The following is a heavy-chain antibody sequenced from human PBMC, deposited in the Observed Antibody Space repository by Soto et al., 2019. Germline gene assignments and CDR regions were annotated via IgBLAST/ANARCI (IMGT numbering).Heavy chain of an antibody. V-gene: IGHV4-59*01. CDR2: IYYSGST. CDR1: GGSISSYY. CDR3: ARVWGGAFDI. D-gene: IGHD3-10*01. J-gene: IGHJ3*02. Sequence: PSETLSVTCTVSGGSISSYYWSWIRQPPGKGLEWIGYIYYSGSTNYNPSLKSRVTISVDTSKNQFSLKLSSVTAADTAVYYCARVWGGAFDIWGQGTMVT.